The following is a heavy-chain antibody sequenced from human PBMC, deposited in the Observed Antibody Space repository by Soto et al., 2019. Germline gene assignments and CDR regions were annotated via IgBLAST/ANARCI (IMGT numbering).Heavy chain of an antibody. CDR3: AGGVLWFGELLPY. Sequence: SETLSLTCTGSGGSISSYYWSWIRQPPGKGLEWVGYIYYSGSTNYNRSLKSRVTLSVDTSKNQFSLKLSSVTAADTAVYYCAGGVLWFGELLPYWGQGTLVTVSS. CDR1: GGSISSYY. D-gene: IGHD3-10*01. CDR2: IYYSGST. J-gene: IGHJ4*02. V-gene: IGHV4-59*01.